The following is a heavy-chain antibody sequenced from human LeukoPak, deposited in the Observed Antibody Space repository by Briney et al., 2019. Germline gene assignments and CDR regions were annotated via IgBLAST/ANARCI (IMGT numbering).Heavy chain of an antibody. CDR3: AREAVAGFGY. CDR1: GFTFSSYE. J-gene: IGHJ4*02. Sequence: PGGSLRLSCAASGFTFSSYEMNWVRQAPEKGLEWVSYISSSGSTIYYADSVKGRFTISRDNAKNSLYLQMNSLRAEDTAVYYCAREAVAGFGYWGQGTLVTVSS. CDR2: ISSSGSTI. V-gene: IGHV3-48*03. D-gene: IGHD6-19*01.